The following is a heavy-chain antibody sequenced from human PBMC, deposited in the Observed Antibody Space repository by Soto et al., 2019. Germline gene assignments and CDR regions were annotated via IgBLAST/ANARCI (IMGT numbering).Heavy chain of an antibody. V-gene: IGHV4-34*01. CDR1: GGSFSGYY. CDR2: INHSGST. J-gene: IGHJ5*02. D-gene: IGHD3-10*01. CDR3: AKRTGGASMVRGVMNWFDP. Sequence: SETLSLTCAVYGGSFSGYYWSWIRQPPGKGLEWIGEINHSGSTNYNPSLKSRVTISVDTSKNQFSLKLSSVTAADTAVYYCAKRTGGASMVRGVMNWFDPWGQGTLVTVSS.